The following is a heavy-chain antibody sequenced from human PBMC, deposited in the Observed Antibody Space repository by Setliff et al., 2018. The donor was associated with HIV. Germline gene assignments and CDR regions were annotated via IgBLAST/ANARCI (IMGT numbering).Heavy chain of an antibody. V-gene: IGHV4-39*01. D-gene: IGHD3-10*01. CDR2: IYSSGST. J-gene: IGHJ3*02. CDR3: ATSAESGFGIHWGVFNI. Sequence: SETLFLTCTVSGGSTSTSGYYWGWIRQPPGKGREWIGSIYSSGSTYYNPSLKSRVTISVDTSKNQFSLKLKSVTAADTAVYYCATSAESGFGIHWGVFNIWGQGTRVTVSS. CDR1: GGSTSTSGYY.